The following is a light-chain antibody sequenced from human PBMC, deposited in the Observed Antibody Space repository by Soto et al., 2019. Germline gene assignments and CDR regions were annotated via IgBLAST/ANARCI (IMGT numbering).Light chain of an antibody. CDR1: QSVGSD. V-gene: IGKV3-11*01. CDR3: QQRINWLT. J-gene: IGKJ4*01. CDR2: DAS. Sequence: EIVLTQSPATLSLSPGERATLSCRASQSVGSDLAWYQQKPGQAPRLLIYDASNRATGIPARFSGSGSGTDFTLTISSLEPEDFAVYYCQQRINWLTFGGGTKVEIK.